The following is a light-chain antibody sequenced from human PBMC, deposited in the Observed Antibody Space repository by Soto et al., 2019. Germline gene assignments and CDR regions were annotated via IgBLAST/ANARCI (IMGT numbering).Light chain of an antibody. CDR2: EAS. J-gene: IGKJ1*01. V-gene: IGKV1-5*03. CDR3: QRYNTFWT. Sequence: IQLTQSPSTLSASVGDRVTITCRASQSLSRWLAWYQQKPGKAPKLLIYEASNLESGVPSRFSGSGSGTEFTLTISSLQPDDAATYYCQRYNTFWTFGQGTRVEIK. CDR1: QSLSRW.